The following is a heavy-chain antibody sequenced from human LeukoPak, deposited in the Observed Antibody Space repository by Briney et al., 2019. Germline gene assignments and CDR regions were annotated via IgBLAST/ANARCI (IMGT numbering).Heavy chain of an antibody. V-gene: IGHV3-9*01. J-gene: IGHJ5*02. D-gene: IGHD1-20*01. CDR1: GFTFDDYA. CDR3: AKASSRYNWNWFDP. Sequence: GGSLRLSCAASGFTFDDYAMHWVRQAPGKGLEWVSGISWNSGSIGYADSVKGRFTISRDNAKNSLYLQMNSLRAEDTALYYCAKASSRYNWNWFDPWGQGTLVTVSS. CDR2: ISWNSGSI.